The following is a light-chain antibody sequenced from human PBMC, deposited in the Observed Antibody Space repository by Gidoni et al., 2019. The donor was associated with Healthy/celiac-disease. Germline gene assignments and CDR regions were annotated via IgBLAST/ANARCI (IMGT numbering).Light chain of an antibody. CDR1: QSISSY. V-gene: IGKV1-39*01. CDR3: QQSYSTPQT. J-gene: IGKJ1*01. Sequence: DIQMTHSPSSLSASVVDRVTITCRASQSISSYLNWYQQKPGKAPKLLIYAASSLQSGVPSRFSGSGSGTDFTLTISSLQPEDFATYYCQQSYSTPQTFGQGTKVEIK. CDR2: AAS.